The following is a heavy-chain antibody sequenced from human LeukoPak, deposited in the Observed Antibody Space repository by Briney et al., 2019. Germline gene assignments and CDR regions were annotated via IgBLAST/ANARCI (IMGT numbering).Heavy chain of an antibody. J-gene: IGHJ4*02. D-gene: IGHD3-22*01. CDR3: ARRDSSGYYNY. Sequence: PSETLSLTCTVSGGSISSYYWSWIRQPPGKGLEWIGYIYYSGSTNYNPSLKSRVTISVDTSKNQFSLELSSVTAADTALYYCARRDSSGYYNYWGQGTLVTVSS. CDR1: GGSISSYY. CDR2: IYYSGST. V-gene: IGHV4-59*08.